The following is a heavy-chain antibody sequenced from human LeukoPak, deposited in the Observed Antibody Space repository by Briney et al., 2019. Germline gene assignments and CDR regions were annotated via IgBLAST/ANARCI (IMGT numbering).Heavy chain of an antibody. D-gene: IGHD5-18*01. V-gene: IGHV4-59*08. Sequence: SETLSLTCTVSGGSIRNYYWSWIRQPPGKGLEWIGYIYYSGTTNYNPSLKSRVTISVDTSKNQFSLKLSSVTAADTAVYYCARRGVDTAIYAFDIWSQGTMVTVSS. J-gene: IGHJ3*02. CDR2: IYYSGTT. CDR1: GGSIRNYY. CDR3: ARRGVDTAIYAFDI.